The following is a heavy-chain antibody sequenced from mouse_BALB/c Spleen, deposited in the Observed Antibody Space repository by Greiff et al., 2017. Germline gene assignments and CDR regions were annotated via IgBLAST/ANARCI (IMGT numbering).Heavy chain of an antibody. CDR2: ISNGGGST. J-gene: IGHJ4*01. V-gene: IGHV5-12-2*01. Sequence: EVKLVESGGGLVKPGGSLKLSCAASGFTFSSYTMSWVRQTPEKRLEWVAYISNGGGSTYYPDTVKGRFTISRDNAKNTLYLQMSSLKSEDTAMYYCARLSTMITIYAMDYWGQGTSVTVSS. CDR1: GFTFSSYT. D-gene: IGHD2-4*01. CDR3: ARLSTMITIYAMDY.